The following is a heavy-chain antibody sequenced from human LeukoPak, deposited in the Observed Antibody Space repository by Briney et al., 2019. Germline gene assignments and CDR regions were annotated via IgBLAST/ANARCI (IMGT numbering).Heavy chain of an antibody. D-gene: IGHD1-26*01. Sequence: GSLRLSCAASGFTFSNSAMHWVRQAPGKGPEYVSAITSNGDRTYYANSVKGRFTISRENSKNTLYHQMGSLRAEDMAVYYCARVGSWDAFDIWGQGTMVTVSS. CDR1: GFTFSNSA. J-gene: IGHJ3*02. CDR3: ARVGSWDAFDI. CDR2: ITSNGDRT. V-gene: IGHV3-64*01.